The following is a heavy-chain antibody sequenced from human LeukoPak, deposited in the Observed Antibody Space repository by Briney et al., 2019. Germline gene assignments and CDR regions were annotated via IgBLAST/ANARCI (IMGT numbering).Heavy chain of an antibody. CDR3: ARRPRGVIIKTWFDS. CDR2: IYTSGST. J-gene: IGHJ5*01. CDR1: GGSIYSYY. Sequence: TSETLSLTCTVSGGSIYSYYWSWIRQPAGKGLEWIGRIYTSGSTNYNPSLKSRVTMSVDTSKNQFSLNLSSVTAADTAVCYCARRPRGVIIKTWFDSWGQGTLVTVSS. V-gene: IGHV4-4*07. D-gene: IGHD3-10*01.